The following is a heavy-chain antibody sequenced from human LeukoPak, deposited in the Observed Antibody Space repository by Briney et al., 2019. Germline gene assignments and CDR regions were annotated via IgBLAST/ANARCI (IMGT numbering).Heavy chain of an antibody. D-gene: IGHD3-22*01. CDR3: ARDLDYYDSSGYTPDNYFDY. V-gene: IGHV3-30-3*01. CDR2: ISYDGSNK. Sequence: GGSLRLSCAAPGFTFSSYAMHWVRQAPGKGLEWVAVISYDGSNKYYADSVKGRFTISRDNSKNTLYLQMNSLRAEDTAVYYCARDLDYYDSSGYTPDNYFDYWGQGTLVTVSS. CDR1: GFTFSSYA. J-gene: IGHJ4*02.